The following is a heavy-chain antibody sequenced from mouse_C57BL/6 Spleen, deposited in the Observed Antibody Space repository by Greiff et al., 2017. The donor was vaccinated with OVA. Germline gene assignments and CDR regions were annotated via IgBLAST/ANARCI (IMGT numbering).Heavy chain of an antibody. CDR1: GYTFTDYN. J-gene: IGHJ4*01. V-gene: IGHV1-18*01. Sequence: VQLQQSGPELVKPGASVKIPCKASGYTFTDYNMDWVKQSHGKSLEWIGDINPNNGGTIYNQKFKGKATLTVDKSSSTAYMELRSLTSEDTAVYYCARRLYYGSSYAMDYWGQGTSVTVSS. CDR2: INPNNGGT. D-gene: IGHD1-1*01. CDR3: ARRLYYGSSYAMDY.